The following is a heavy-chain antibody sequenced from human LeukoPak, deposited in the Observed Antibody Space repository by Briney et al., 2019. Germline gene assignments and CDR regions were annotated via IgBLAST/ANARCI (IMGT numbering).Heavy chain of an antibody. J-gene: IGHJ6*02. CDR2: IYTSGGT. CDR3: ARVCGGGGGDHYYYGMDV. CDR1: GGSISSYY. V-gene: IGHV4-4*07. D-gene: IGHD2-21*01. Sequence: PSETLSLTCTVSGGSISSYYWSWIRQPAGQGLEWMGRIYTSGGTNYNPYLKSRVAMSVDTSKNQFSLKLSSVTAADTAVYYCARVCGGGGGDHYYYGMDVWGQGTTVTVSS.